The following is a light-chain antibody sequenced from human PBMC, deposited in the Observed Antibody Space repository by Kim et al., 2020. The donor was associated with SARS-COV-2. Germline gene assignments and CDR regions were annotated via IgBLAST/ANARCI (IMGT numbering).Light chain of an antibody. V-gene: IGLV1-51*01. J-gene: IGLJ2*01. CDR2: DNN. Sequence: GQEVTISCSESSSNIGQNYVSWYQQFPGTAPKLLIYDNNKRHSGIPDRFSGSKSGTSATLGITGLQTGDEADYYCGTWDSSLNGLVFGGGTQLTVL. CDR1: SSNIGQNY. CDR3: GTWDSSLNGLV.